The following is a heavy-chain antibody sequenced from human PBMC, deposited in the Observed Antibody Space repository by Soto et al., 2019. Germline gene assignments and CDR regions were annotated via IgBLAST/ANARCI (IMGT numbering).Heavy chain of an antibody. D-gene: IGHD1-20*01. J-gene: IGHJ4*02. CDR3: AAAPRGNVTAPWDY. V-gene: IGHV3-23*01. Sequence: EVLLLESGGGLVQPGGSLRLSCAASEFRFTSYVMTWVRQAPGKGLEWVSSISGSGDSTNYADSVKGRFTISRDNSKNTLYLHMGSLTAEDTAVYYCAAAPRGNVTAPWDYWGQGTLVTVFS. CDR1: EFRFTSYV. CDR2: ISGSGDST.